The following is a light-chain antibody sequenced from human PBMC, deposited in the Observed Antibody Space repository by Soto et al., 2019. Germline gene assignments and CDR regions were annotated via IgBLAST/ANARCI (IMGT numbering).Light chain of an antibody. V-gene: IGKV3-15*01. J-gene: IGKJ5*01. CDR2: DVS. CDR3: QQYNNWPFS. CDR1: QGVTTN. Sequence: EILMTQSPATLSVSPGERVTLSCRAGQGVTTNFAWYQQKSGQSPRLLIYDVSIRATGVPARFSGTGSGTDFTLTISGLRSEDSAVYFCQQYNNWPFSFGQGTRLEIK.